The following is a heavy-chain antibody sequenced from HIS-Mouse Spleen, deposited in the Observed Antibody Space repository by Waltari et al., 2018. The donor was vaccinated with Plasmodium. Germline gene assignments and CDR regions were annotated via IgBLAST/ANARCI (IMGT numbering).Heavy chain of an antibody. CDR1: GCSISSYY. CDR2: IYTSGSN. D-gene: IGHD6-13*01. J-gene: IGHJ6*02. Sequence: QVQLQESGPGLVKPSETLSLTCTVSGCSISSYYWSWIRQPAGKGLEWLGRIYTSGSNNYNPSLKSRVTMSVDTSKNQFSLKLSSVTAADTAVYYCARGPAAAGNWRHYGMDVWGQGTTVTVSS. CDR3: ARGPAAAGNWRHYGMDV. V-gene: IGHV4-4*07.